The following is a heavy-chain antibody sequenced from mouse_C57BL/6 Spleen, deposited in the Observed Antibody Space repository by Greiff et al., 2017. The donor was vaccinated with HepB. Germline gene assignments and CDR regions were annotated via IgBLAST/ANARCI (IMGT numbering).Heavy chain of an antibody. CDR1: GFNIKDDY. Sequence: VQLQHSGAELVKPGASVKLSCTASGFNIKDDYMHWVKQRPEQGLEWIGWIDPENGDTEYASKFQGKATITADTSSNTAYLQLRSLTSEDTAVYYCTFIYYGNLGAMDDWGQGTSVTVSS. V-gene: IGHV14-4*01. CDR3: TFIYYGNLGAMDD. CDR2: IDPENGDT. J-gene: IGHJ4*01. D-gene: IGHD2-1*01.